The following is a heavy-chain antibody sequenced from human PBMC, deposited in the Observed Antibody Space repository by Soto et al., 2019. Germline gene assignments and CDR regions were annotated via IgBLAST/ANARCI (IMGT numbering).Heavy chain of an antibody. V-gene: IGHV1-46*01. D-gene: IGHD6-6*01. Sequence: GASVKVSCKASGYTFTSYYMHWVRRAPGQGLEWMGIINPSGGSTSYAQKFQGRVTMTRDTSTSTVYMELSSLRSEDTAVYYCARDRRPDAFDIWGQGTMVTVSS. CDR3: ARDRRPDAFDI. J-gene: IGHJ3*02. CDR1: GYTFTSYY. CDR2: INPSGGST.